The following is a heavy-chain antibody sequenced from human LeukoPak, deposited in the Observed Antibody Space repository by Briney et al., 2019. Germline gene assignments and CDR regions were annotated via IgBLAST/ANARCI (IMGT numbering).Heavy chain of an antibody. V-gene: IGHV3-23*01. Sequence: PGGSLRLSCAASGFTFSNYAMSWVRQARGKGLEWVSVIIGGGDSTFYADSVKGRFTISRDNSKNTLYLQMNSLRAEDTAVYYCAKETYGSGSYYFDYWGQGTLVTVSS. J-gene: IGHJ4*02. CDR3: AKETYGSGSYYFDY. D-gene: IGHD3-10*01. CDR1: GFTFSNYA. CDR2: IIGGGDST.